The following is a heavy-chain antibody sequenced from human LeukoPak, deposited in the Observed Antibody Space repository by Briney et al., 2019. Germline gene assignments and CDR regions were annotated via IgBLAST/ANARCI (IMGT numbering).Heavy chain of an antibody. D-gene: IGHD1-14*01. CDR3: ATGTDDYYYYGMDV. V-gene: IGHV1-2*06. Sequence: ASVKVSCKASGYTFTGYYMHWVRQAPGQGLEWMGRINPNSGGTNYAQKFQGRVTMTRDTSISTAYMELSRLRSDDTAVYYCATGTDDYYYYGMDVWGQGTTVTVSS. CDR1: GYTFTGYY. J-gene: IGHJ6*02. CDR2: INPNSGGT.